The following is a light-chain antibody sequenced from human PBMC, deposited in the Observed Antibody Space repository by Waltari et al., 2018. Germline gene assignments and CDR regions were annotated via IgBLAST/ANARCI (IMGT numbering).Light chain of an antibody. Sequence: EILMTQSPATLSVSPGERATLSCRASQSVSSNLAWHQQKPGQALRLLIYDASTRAPSTPARFRGSGSGTEFTLTISSLQSEDSAIYYCQQYNRWPPITFGQGTRLEIK. CDR3: QQYNRWPPIT. J-gene: IGKJ5*01. CDR2: DAS. V-gene: IGKV3-15*01. CDR1: QSVSSN.